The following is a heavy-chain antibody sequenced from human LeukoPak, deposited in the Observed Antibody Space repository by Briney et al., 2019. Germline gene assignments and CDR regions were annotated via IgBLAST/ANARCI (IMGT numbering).Heavy chain of an antibody. Sequence: SETLSLTCSVSGASISSYYWSWIRQPPGKGLEWIGYIDYSGSTNYSPSLKSRVTISADTSKNQFSLKLTSLTAADTAVYYCARLYNWNNYYYGMDVWGQGTTVTVSS. V-gene: IGHV4-59*08. CDR2: IDYSGST. CDR1: GASISSYY. D-gene: IGHD1/OR15-1a*01. CDR3: ARLYNWNNYYYGMDV. J-gene: IGHJ6*02.